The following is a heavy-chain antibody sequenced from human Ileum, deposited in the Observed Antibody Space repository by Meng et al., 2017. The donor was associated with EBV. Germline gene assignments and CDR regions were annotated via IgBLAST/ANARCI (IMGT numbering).Heavy chain of an antibody. CDR1: GYTFTRNA. J-gene: IGHJ4*02. CDR3: ARDSGYTRSWSGDY. Sequence: QVQLVQSGSDLKKPGASVKVSCKASGYTFTRNAINWVRQAPGQGLEWMGWISTNTGNPTYAQGFAGRFVFSLDTSVSTAYLQISGLKAEDTAIYYCARDSGYTRSWSGDYWGQGTLVTVPS. CDR2: ISTNTGNP. D-gene: IGHD6-13*01. V-gene: IGHV7-4-1*02.